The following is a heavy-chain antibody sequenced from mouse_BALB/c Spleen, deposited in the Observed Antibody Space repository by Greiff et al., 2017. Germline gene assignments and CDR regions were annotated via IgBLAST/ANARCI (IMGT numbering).Heavy chain of an antibody. Sequence: EVMLVESGGGLVKPGGSLKLSCAASGFAFSSYDMSWVRQTPEKRLEWVAYISSGGGSTYYPDTVKGRFTISRDNAKNTLYLQMSSLKSEDTAMYYCGRHYGNYAMDYWGQGTSVTVSS. J-gene: IGHJ4*01. CDR3: GRHYGNYAMDY. CDR1: GFAFSSYD. V-gene: IGHV5-12-1*01. D-gene: IGHD1-1*02. CDR2: ISSGGGST.